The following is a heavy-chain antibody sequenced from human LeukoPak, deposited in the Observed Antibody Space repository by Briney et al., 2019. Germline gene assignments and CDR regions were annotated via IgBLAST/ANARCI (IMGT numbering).Heavy chain of an antibody. J-gene: IGHJ4*02. Sequence: GGSLRLSCAASGFTFSSYSMNWVRQAPGMGLEWVSSISSSSSYIYYADSVKGRFTISRDNAKNSLYLQMNSLRAEDTAVYYCARASSSWYYFDYWGQGTLVTVSS. D-gene: IGHD6-13*01. V-gene: IGHV3-21*01. CDR2: ISSSSSYI. CDR1: GFTFSSYS. CDR3: ARASSSWYYFDY.